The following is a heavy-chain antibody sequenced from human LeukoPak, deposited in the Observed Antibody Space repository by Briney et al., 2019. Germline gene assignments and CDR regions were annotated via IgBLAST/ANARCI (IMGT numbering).Heavy chain of an antibody. CDR3: ARVPHYCTIGVCYDY. D-gene: IGHD2-8*01. CDR2: IKQDGSET. J-gene: IGHJ4*02. CDR1: GLTFSRYW. V-gene: IGHV3-7*01. Sequence: GGSLRLSCAASGLTFSRYWMTWVRQAPGKGLEWVANIKQDGSETYYVDSVKGRFTISRDNAKSSLYLQVNSLRAEDTAVYFCARVPHYCTIGVCYDYWGQGTLVTVSS.